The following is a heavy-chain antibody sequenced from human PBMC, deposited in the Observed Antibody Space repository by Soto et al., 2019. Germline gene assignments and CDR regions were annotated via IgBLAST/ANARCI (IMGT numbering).Heavy chain of an antibody. D-gene: IGHD3-10*01. CDR1: RFGISDYA. CDR2: ISASSTNT. Sequence: EVQLLESGGGLVQPGGSLRLSCTDSRFGISDYALSWVRQAPGKGLEWVSAISASSTNTYYADSVKGRFVISRDNSKNTLFLQMNSLRGEDTAVYYCAKHFAHLVSGWFDPWGQGTLVTVAS. CDR3: AKHFAHLVSGWFDP. J-gene: IGHJ5*02. V-gene: IGHV3-23*01.